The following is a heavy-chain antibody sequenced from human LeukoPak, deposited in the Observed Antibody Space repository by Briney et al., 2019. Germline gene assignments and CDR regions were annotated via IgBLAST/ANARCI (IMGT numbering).Heavy chain of an antibody. CDR2: ISDSGSRT. J-gene: IGHJ4*02. V-gene: IGHV3-23*01. CDR3: ARDTYYYGSGLFDY. D-gene: IGHD3-10*01. CDR1: GFTFSSYA. Sequence: PGGSLRLSCAASGFTFSSYAMSWVRQAPGKGLEWVSSISDSGSRTDYADSVKGRFTISRDNSKNTLYLQMNSLRAEDTAVYYCARDTYYYGSGLFDYWGQGTLVTVSS.